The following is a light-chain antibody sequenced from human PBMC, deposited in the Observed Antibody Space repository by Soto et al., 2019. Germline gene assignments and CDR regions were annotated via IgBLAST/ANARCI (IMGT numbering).Light chain of an antibody. CDR1: QSVSNY. V-gene: IGKV1-39*01. J-gene: IGKJ4*01. Sequence: IQMTQSPSSLSASVGERDTITCRTSQSVSNYLNWYQQKVGKAPQLLIYFASTLQKGVPSRFSGSGSGTDFTLTISSLQPEDFATYFCQQSYTTPLTFGGGTKVDI. CDR3: QQSYTTPLT. CDR2: FAS.